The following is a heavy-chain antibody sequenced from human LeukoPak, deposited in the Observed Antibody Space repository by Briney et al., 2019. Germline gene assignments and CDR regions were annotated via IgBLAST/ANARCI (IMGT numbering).Heavy chain of an antibody. CDR3: ARGGTGTNSGINYYYYYMDV. Sequence: SVKLSCKASGGTFSSYAISWVPQTPGQGLEWIGRIIPIYGAANYAQKFQGRVTITTDESTSSAYMELSSLRSEDTAVYDCARGGTGTNSGINYYYYYMDVWGKGTTVTVSS. V-gene: IGHV1-69*05. D-gene: IGHD1-1*01. CDR2: IIPIYGAA. J-gene: IGHJ6*03. CDR1: GGTFSSYA.